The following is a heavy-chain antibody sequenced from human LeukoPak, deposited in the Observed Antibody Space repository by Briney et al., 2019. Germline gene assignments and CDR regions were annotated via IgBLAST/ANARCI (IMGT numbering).Heavy chain of an antibody. CDR1: GYSFTNYW. CDR2: TYPGDSDT. V-gene: IGHV5-51*01. CDR3: ARRNSDSTNYFLDY. Sequence: GESLQISFKGSGYSFTNYWIGWGRQMPGKGLEWMGITYPGDSDTRYSPSFQGQVTISADKSINTAYLQWSSLKASDTAMYYCARRNSDSTNYFLDYWGQGTLVTVSS. D-gene: IGHD3-22*01. J-gene: IGHJ4*02.